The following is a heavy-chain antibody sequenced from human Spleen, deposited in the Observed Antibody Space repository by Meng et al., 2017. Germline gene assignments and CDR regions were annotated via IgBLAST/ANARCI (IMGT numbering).Heavy chain of an antibody. V-gene: IGHV3-48*03. CDR2: ISSSGSTI. J-gene: IGHJ3*02. D-gene: IGHD3-22*01. CDR1: GVTFSSYE. CDR3: AREFHSSGHAGTFDI. Sequence: GESLKISCVASGVTFSSYEMNWVRQAPGKGLEWVSYISSSGSTIYYADSMKGRFTISRDNAKNSLYLQMNSLRVEDTAVYQCAREFHSSGHAGTFDIWGRGTMVTVSS.